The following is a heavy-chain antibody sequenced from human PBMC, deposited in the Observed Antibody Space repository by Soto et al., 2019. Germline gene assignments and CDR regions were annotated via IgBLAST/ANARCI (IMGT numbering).Heavy chain of an antibody. CDR1: GYTFTTYG. V-gene: IGHV1-18*01. J-gene: IGHJ4*02. D-gene: IGHD2-15*01. CDR3: VIESEPVRTIVTLDY. CDR2: ISAYYGDT. Sequence: QVQMVQSANEVKRPGASVKVSCKASGYTFTTYGISCVRQAPGQGLEWMGWISAYYGDTKNAPEVQGRVTLKRDISTNTPYMELRNLRSDDTAMYFCVIESEPVRTIVTLDYWGQGTLVSVSS.